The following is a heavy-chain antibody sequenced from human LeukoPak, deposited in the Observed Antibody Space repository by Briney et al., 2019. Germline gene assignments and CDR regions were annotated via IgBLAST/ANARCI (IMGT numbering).Heavy chain of an antibody. V-gene: IGHV4-61*02. D-gene: IGHD3-10*01. CDR2: IYADGSS. CDR1: GGSVSSDNSY. J-gene: IGHJ4*02. CDR3: ARGYYYRV. Sequence: SQTLSPTCTVSGGSVSSDNSYWNWIRQPAGKGLEWIGRIYADGSSTYNPSLRSRVTISVDSSKNQFSLRLTSMTAADTAVYYCARGYYYRVWGQGTLVTVSS.